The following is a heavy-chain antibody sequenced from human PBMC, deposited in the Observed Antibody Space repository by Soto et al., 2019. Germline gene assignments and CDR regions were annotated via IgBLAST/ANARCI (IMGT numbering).Heavy chain of an antibody. CDR2: SYYSGST. CDR3: ARDRLANWFDP. V-gene: IGHV4-59*01. J-gene: IGHJ5*02. CDR1: GGCISSYY. Sequence: SETLSLPCTASGGCISSYYRNWIRQPPRKGLEWIGYSYYSGSTKYNPPLKSRVTISVDTSKTQFTMKMSSVTAADPAVYYCARDRLANWFDPWGRGTLVTVGS. D-gene: IGHD3-9*01.